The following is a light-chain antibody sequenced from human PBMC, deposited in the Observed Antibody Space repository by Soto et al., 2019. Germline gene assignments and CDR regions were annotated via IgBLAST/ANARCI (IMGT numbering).Light chain of an antibody. CDR3: QNYNSVPWT. CDR2: AAS. V-gene: IGKV1-27*01. Sequence: DIPMTQSPSSLSASIGDRVTITCRASQGISNYLAWYQQKPGTAPKLLIYAASTLQSGVPSRFSGSGSGTDFTLTISSLQPEDVATFYCQNYNSVPWTFGQGTKVEIK. CDR1: QGISNY. J-gene: IGKJ1*01.